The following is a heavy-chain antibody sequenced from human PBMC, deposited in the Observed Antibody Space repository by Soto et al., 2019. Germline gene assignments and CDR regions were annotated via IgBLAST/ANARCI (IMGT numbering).Heavy chain of an antibody. D-gene: IGHD6-19*01. J-gene: IGHJ6*02. CDR1: GYSFTSYW. V-gene: IGHV5-10-1*01. CDR3: AREGRAGGWSHYYYYGMDV. CDR2: IDPSDSYT. Sequence: GESLKISCKGSGYSFTSYWISWVRQMPGKGLEWMGRIDPSDSYTNYSPSFQGHVTISADKSISTAYLQWSSLKASDTAMYYCAREGRAGGWSHYYYYGMDVWGQGTTVTVSS.